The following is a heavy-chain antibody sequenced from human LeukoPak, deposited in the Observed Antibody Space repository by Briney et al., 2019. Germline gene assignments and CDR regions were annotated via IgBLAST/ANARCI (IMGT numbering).Heavy chain of an antibody. D-gene: IGHD2-2*01. CDR2: IYYSGST. CDR1: GGSISSYY. J-gene: IGHJ6*02. V-gene: IGHV4-59*01. CDR3: ARSRSALYCSSTSCSPGYYCGMDV. Sequence: SETLSLTCTVSGGSISSYYWSWIRQPPGKGLEWIGYIYYSGSTNYNPSLKSRVTISVDTSKNQFSLKLSSVTAADTAVYYCARSRSALYCSSTSCSPGYYCGMDVWGQGTTVTVSS.